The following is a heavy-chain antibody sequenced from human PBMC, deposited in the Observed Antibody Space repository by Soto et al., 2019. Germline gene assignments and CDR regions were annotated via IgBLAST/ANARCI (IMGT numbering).Heavy chain of an antibody. CDR1: GGSISSYY. Sequence: SSETLSLTCTVSGGSISSYYWSWIRQPPGKGLEWIGYIYYSGSTTYNPSLKSRVTISVDTSKNQFSLKLSSVTAADTAVYYCARGQSDFWSGYYMDYWGQGTLVTVSS. D-gene: IGHD3-3*01. CDR3: ARGQSDFWSGYYMDY. J-gene: IGHJ4*02. V-gene: IGHV4-59*01. CDR2: IYYSGST.